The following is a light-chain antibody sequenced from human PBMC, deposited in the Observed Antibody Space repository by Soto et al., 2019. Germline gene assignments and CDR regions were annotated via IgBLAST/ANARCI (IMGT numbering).Light chain of an antibody. Sequence: QSVLTQPPSVSAAPGQKVTISCSGSSSNIGTNSVSWYQQLPGTVPTLLIYDNNKRPSGIPDRFSASKSGTSATLDITGLQIGDEADYYCETWDDSLPGAVFGGGTKLTV. CDR3: ETWDDSLPGAV. CDR2: DNN. CDR1: SSNIGTNS. V-gene: IGLV1-51*01. J-gene: IGLJ2*01.